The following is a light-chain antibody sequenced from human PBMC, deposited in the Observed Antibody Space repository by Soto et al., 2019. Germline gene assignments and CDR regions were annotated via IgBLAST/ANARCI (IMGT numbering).Light chain of an antibody. CDR1: SSDIGKYNL. V-gene: IGLV2-14*02. CDR2: EVS. CDR3: ASYTRTTTLV. Sequence: QSALTQPASVSGSPGQSITISCTGSSSDIGKYNLVSWYQQHSGNAPKLILYEVSRRPSGVPPRFTGSKSGNTASLTISGLQPEDEADYYCASYTRTTTLVFGGGTKLTVL. J-gene: IGLJ2*01.